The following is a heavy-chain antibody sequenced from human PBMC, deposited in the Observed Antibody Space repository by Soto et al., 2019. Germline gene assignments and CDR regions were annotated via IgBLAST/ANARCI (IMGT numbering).Heavy chain of an antibody. Sequence: GGSLRLSCAASGFTFSSYWMSWVRQAPGKGLEWVANIKQDGSVKYYVDSVKGRFTISRDNAKNSLYLQMNSLRAEDTAVYYCARDSLSGSSSTFDYWGQGTLVTVSS. J-gene: IGHJ4*02. D-gene: IGHD6-6*01. CDR2: IKQDGSVK. CDR1: GFTFSSYW. V-gene: IGHV3-7*03. CDR3: ARDSLSGSSSTFDY.